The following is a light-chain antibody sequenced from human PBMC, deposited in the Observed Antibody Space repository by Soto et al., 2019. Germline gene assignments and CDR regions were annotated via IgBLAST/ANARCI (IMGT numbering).Light chain of an antibody. V-gene: IGLV1-47*01. Sequence: QSVLTQPPSASGTPGQRVTISCSGSSSNIGSNSVYWYQQLPGTAPKLLIYRNNQRPSGVPDRFSGSKSGTSASLSISGLGSEDEADYYCATWDDSLHVLFGGGTKLTVL. CDR3: ATWDDSLHVL. CDR1: SSNIGSNS. CDR2: RNN. J-gene: IGLJ2*01.